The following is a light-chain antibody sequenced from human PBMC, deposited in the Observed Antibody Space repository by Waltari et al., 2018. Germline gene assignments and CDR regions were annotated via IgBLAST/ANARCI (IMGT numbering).Light chain of an antibody. CDR2: WAS. CDR3: HQYYTTPRT. V-gene: IGKV4-1*01. CDR1: QSLFYSPKNKNY. J-gene: IGKJ2*01. Sequence: DIEMTQSPDSLGVSLGERATITCKSSQSLFYSPKNKNYLAWYQQKRGEPARLLISWASTRGAGVPDRFSGSGSGTYFTLTISSLQAEDVAVYYCHQYYTTPRTFGQGTKLEIK.